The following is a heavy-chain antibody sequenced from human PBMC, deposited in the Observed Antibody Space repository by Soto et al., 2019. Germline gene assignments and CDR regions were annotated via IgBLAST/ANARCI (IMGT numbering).Heavy chain of an antibody. Sequence: PVEPLKVSWKGSGYNFIDYCSRCVLQMPGKGLEWVGRIDASDYYTNYNPSFQGHVNISADKSISTAYLQRSSLKASDTAMYYCARLKGVEYYDFWSGYNTVYYYNYGMDVWGQGTTVTVSS. CDR1: GYNFIDYC. V-gene: IGHV5-10-1*01. J-gene: IGHJ6*02. CDR2: IDASDYYT. D-gene: IGHD3-3*01. CDR3: ARLKGVEYYDFWSGYNTVYYYNYGMDV.